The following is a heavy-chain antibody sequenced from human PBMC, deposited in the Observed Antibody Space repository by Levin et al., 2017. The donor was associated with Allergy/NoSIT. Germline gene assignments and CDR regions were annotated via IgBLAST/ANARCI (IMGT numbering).Heavy chain of an antibody. Sequence: PGGSLRLSCAASGFTFSSYAMSWVRQAPGKGLEWVSAISGSGGSTYYADSVKGRFTISRDNSKNTLYLQMNSLRAEDTAVYYCAKANVYSLDYGDTYFDYWGQGTLVTVSS. CDR3: AKANVYSLDYGDTYFDY. CDR1: GFTFSSYA. V-gene: IGHV3-23*01. CDR2: ISGSGGST. D-gene: IGHD4-17*01. J-gene: IGHJ4*02.